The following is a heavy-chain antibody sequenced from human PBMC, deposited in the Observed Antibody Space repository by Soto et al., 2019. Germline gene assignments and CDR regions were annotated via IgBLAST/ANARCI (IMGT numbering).Heavy chain of an antibody. V-gene: IGHV3-23*01. D-gene: IGHD2-2*01. CDR2: ISGSGGST. J-gene: IGHJ4*02. CDR3: AKDYLPAYCSSTRCYGWLFDY. Sequence: GGSLRLSCAASGFTFSSYAMSWVRQAPGKGLEWVSAISGSGGSTYYADSVKGRFTISRDNSKNTLYLQMNSLRAEDTAVYYCAKDYLPAYCSSTRCYGWLFDYWGQGNLVTVSS. CDR1: GFTFSSYA.